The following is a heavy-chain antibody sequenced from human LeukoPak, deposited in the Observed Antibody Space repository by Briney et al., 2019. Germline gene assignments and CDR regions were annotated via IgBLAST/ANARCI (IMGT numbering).Heavy chain of an antibody. CDR1: GYTFTGYY. V-gene: IGHV1-2*02. CDR2: INPNSGGT. CDR3: ARALGTKYYDFWSGQTPNWFDP. J-gene: IGHJ5*02. D-gene: IGHD3-3*01. Sequence: ASVKVSCKASGYTFTGYYMHWVRQAPGQGLEWMGWINPNSGGTNYAQKFQGRVTMTRDTSISTAYMELSRLRSDGTAVYYCARALGTKYYDFWSGQTPNWFDPWGQGTLVTVSS.